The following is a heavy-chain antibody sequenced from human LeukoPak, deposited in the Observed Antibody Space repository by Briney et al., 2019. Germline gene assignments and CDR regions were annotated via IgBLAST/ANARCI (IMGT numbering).Heavy chain of an antibody. V-gene: IGHV3-30-3*01. D-gene: IGHD3-22*01. CDR2: ISYDGSNK. CDR3: ARHTYYDSSGYYYSLDY. J-gene: IGHJ4*02. CDR1: GFTFSSYA. Sequence: PGGSLRLSCAASGFTFSSYAMHWVRQAPGKGLEWVAVISYDGSNKYYADSVKGRFTISRDNSKNTLYLQMNSPRAEDTAVYYCARHTYYDSSGYYYSLDYWGQGTLVTVSS.